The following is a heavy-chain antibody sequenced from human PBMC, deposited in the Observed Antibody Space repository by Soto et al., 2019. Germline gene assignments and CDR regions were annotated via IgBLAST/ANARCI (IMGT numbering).Heavy chain of an antibody. CDR1: GDSSVSSSSYY. D-gene: IGHD2-15*01. CDR3: ASEVSSTDGMDV. Sequence: SETLSLTCTVSGDSSVSSSSYYWGWLRQPPGKGLERIESIYYTGNTFYSPSFRSRLTISVDTSKSQFSLKLRSVTAADTATYYCASEVSSTDGMDVWGQGTTVTVSS. J-gene: IGHJ6*02. CDR2: IYYTGNT. V-gene: IGHV4-39*01.